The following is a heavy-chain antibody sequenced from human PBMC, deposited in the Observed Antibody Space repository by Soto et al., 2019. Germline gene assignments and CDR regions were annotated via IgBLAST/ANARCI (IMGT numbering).Heavy chain of an antibody. V-gene: IGHV4-34*01. D-gene: IGHD3-22*01. CDR3: ARGIIYHDSSAYFDS. CDR2: INHSGST. Sequence: SETLSLTCAVYGGPVSCYYWSWIRQSPGTGLEWIGEINHSGSTNYNPSLKSRVTISVDTSKNQFSLKLASVIAADTAVYYCARGIIYHDSSAYFDSWGQGTLVTVS. CDR1: GGPVSCYY. J-gene: IGHJ4*02.